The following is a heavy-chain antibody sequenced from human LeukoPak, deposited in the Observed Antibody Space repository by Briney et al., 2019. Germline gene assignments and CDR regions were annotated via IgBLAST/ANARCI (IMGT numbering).Heavy chain of an antibody. CDR1: RFIFSSYA. CDR3: ARSGILTLLVVVDPDY. D-gene: IGHD2-15*01. Sequence: GGSLRLSCAASRFIFSSYAMSWDRQAPGKGPEWGSAISGRGGSTYYADSVKGRFTISRDNSMHTLYLQMNSLCAGRAHGHLLARSGILTLLVVVDPDYWRQGTLVTVSS. J-gene: IGHJ4*02. CDR2: ISGRGGST. V-gene: IGHV3-23*01.